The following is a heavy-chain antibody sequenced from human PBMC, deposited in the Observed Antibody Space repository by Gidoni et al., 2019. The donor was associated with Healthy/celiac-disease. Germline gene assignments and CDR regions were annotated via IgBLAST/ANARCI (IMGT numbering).Heavy chain of an antibody. V-gene: IGHV3-64*01. CDR2: ISSNGGST. CDR1: GFTFSSYA. D-gene: IGHD6-13*01. Sequence: EVQLVESGGGLVQPGGSLRLSCAASGFTFSSYAMHWVRQAPGKGLEYVSAISSNGGSTYYANSVKGRFTISRDNSKNTLYLQMGSLRAEDMAVYYCHGSSWYGGSYWGQGTLVTVSS. CDR3: HGSSWYGGSY. J-gene: IGHJ4*02.